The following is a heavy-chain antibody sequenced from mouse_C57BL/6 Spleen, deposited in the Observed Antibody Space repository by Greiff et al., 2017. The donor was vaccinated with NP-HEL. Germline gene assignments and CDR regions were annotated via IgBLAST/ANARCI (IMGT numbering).Heavy chain of an antibody. J-gene: IGHJ1*03. CDR3: AKHLLYDFHWYFDV. Sequence: EVKVVESGGGLVKPGGSLKLSCAASGFTFSDYGMHWVRQAPEKGLEWVAYISSGSSTIYYADTVKGRFTISRDNAKNTLFLQMTSLRSEDTAMYYCAKHLLYDFHWYFDVWGTGTTVTVSS. CDR2: ISSGSSTI. D-gene: IGHD2-1*01. CDR1: GFTFSDYG. V-gene: IGHV5-17*01.